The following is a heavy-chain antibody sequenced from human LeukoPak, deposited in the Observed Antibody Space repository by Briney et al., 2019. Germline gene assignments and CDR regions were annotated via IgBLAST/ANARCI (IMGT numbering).Heavy chain of an antibody. V-gene: IGHV4-39*01. CDR1: GGSISSSSYY. CDR2: IYYSGST. CDR3: ARANGPFAFDI. J-gene: IGHJ3*02. Sequence: PSETLSLTCTVSGGSISSSSYYWGWIRQSPGKGLEWIGSIYYSGSTYYNPSLKSRVTISVDTSKNQFSLKLSSVTAADTAVYYCARANGPFAFDIWGQGTMVTVSS. D-gene: IGHD4/OR15-4a*01.